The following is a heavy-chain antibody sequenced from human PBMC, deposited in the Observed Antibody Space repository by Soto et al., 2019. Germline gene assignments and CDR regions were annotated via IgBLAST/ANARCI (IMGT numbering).Heavy chain of an antibody. Sequence: QVQLVESGGGLVKPGGSLRLSCVASGFTFNDYYMSWIRQAPGKGLEWISYISSSSGYTNYADSVKGRFTISRDNARNSLYLQMNSLRAEDTAVSYCARGGTTVTDFWGQGTLVTVSS. CDR1: GFTFNDYY. CDR3: ARGGTTVTDF. D-gene: IGHD4-17*01. V-gene: IGHV3-11*06. CDR2: ISSSSGYT. J-gene: IGHJ4*02.